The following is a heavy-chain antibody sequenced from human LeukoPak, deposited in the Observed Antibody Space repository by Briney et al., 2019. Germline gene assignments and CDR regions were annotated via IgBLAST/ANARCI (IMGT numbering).Heavy chain of an antibody. CDR2: IGAYNGNT. J-gene: IGHJ4*02. CDR1: GYTFTSYG. V-gene: IGHV1-18*01. Sequence: ASVKVSCKASGYTFTSYGISWVRQAPGQGLEWMGWIGAYNGNTNYAQKLQGRVTMTTDTSTSTAYMELKSLRSDDTAVYYCARDFVGDSSSGYWGQGTLVTVSS. D-gene: IGHD6-6*01. CDR3: ARDFVGDSSSGY.